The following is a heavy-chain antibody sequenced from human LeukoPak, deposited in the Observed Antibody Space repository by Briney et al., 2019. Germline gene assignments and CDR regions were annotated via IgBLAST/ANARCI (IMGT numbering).Heavy chain of an antibody. CDR3: ASHLYCSSTSCPDY. CDR1: GFTFSSYS. CDR2: IRSSSSYI. V-gene: IGHV3-21*01. Sequence: PGGSLRLSFAASGFTFSSYSMNWVRQAPGKGLEWVSSIRSSSSYIYYADSVKCRFTISRDNAKNSLYLQMNSLRAEDTAVYYCASHLYCSSTSCPDYWGQGTLVTVSS. D-gene: IGHD2-2*01. J-gene: IGHJ4*02.